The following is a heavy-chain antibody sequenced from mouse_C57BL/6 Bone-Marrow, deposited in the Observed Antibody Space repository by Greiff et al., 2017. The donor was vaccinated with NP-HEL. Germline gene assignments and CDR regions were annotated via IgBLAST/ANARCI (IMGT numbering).Heavy chain of an antibody. CDR3: ARIYYDYAGYYFDY. CDR2: IWTGGGT. Sequence: VKLMESGPGLVAPSQSLSITCTVSGFSLTSYAISWVRQPPGKGLEWLGVIWTGGGTNYNSALKSRLSISKDNSKSQVFLKMNSLQTDDTARYYCARIYYDYAGYYFDYWGQGTTLTVSS. J-gene: IGHJ2*01. V-gene: IGHV2-9-1*01. D-gene: IGHD2-4*01. CDR1: GFSLTSYA.